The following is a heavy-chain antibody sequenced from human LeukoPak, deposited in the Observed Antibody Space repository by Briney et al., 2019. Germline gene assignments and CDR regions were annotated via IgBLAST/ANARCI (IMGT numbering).Heavy chain of an antibody. Sequence: PSETLSLTCAVYGGSFSGYYWSWIRQPPGKGLEWIGEINHSGSTNYNPSLKSRVTISVDTSKNQFSLKLSSVTAAGTAVYYCASLGAARTDAFDIWGQGTMVTVSS. V-gene: IGHV4-34*01. CDR1: GGSFSGYY. J-gene: IGHJ3*02. CDR3: ASLGAARTDAFDI. CDR2: INHSGST. D-gene: IGHD3-16*01.